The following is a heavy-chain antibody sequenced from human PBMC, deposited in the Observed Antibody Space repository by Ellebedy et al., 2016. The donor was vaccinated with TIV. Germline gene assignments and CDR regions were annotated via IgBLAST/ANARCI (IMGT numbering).Heavy chain of an antibody. Sequence: GGSLRLSXAASGFTFSNYWMQWVRQAPGKAPEWVGQIKEDGSDKHYVDSVRGRFTISRDNAKNSMYLQMNSLRAEDTAVYYCAPGDTVTSFDYWGQGTLVTVSS. J-gene: IGHJ4*02. CDR1: GFTFSNYW. CDR2: IKEDGSDK. CDR3: APGDTVTSFDY. D-gene: IGHD4-17*01. V-gene: IGHV3-7*03.